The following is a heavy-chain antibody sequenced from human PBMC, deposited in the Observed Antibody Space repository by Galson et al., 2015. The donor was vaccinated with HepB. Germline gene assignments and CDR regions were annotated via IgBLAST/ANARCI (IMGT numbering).Heavy chain of an antibody. CDR3: ARVFPYSSGTYYSIDAFDI. V-gene: IGHV4-38-2*01. J-gene: IGHJ3*02. CDR2: IYYSGTS. CDR1: GFTFSSYA. D-gene: IGHD3-10*01. Sequence: LRLSCAASGFTFSSYAMSWVRQAPGKGLEWIGSIYYSGTSYYNASLESRVTISVHTSKKEFSLKLSSVTAADTALYYCARVFPYSSGTYYSIDAFDIWGQGSTVTVSS.